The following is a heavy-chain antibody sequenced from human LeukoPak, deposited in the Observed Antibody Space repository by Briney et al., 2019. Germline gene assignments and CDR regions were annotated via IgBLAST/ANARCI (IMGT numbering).Heavy chain of an antibody. V-gene: IGHV4-59*12. CDR3: ARDGAATGNWFDP. J-gene: IGHJ5*02. D-gene: IGHD3-9*01. CDR1: GGSISSYY. Sequence: SETLSLTCTVSGGSISSYYWSWIRQPPGKGLEWIGYIYYSGSTNYNPSLKSRVTISVDTSKNQFSLKLSSVTAADTAVYYCARDGAATGNWFDPWGQGTLVTVSS. CDR2: IYYSGST.